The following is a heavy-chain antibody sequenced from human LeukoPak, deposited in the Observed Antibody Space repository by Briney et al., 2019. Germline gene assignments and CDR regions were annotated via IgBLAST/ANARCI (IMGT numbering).Heavy chain of an antibody. J-gene: IGHJ5*02. CDR3: ARGGTYDSDWFDP. D-gene: IGHD3-16*01. V-gene: IGHV1-69*05. CDR2: IIPIFGTA. Sequence: SVKVSCKASGGTFSSYAISWVRQAPGQGLEWMGGIIPIFGTANYAQKFQGRVTITTDESTSTAYMELSSLRSEDTAVYYCARGGTYDSDWFDPWGQGTLVTVSS. CDR1: GGTFSSYA.